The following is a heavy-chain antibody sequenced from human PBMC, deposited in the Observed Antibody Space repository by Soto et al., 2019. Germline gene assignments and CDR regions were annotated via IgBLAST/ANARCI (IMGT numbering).Heavy chain of an antibody. V-gene: IGHV2-26*01. Sequence: QVTLKESGPVLVKPTETLTLTCTVSGFSLSNARMGVSWIRQPPGKALEWLAHIFSNDEKSYSTYLKSRHTIPQHTSKSQVVLTMTNRDPVDTATYYCERIQLWVNWFDPWGQGTLYTVSS. J-gene: IGHJ5*02. CDR1: GFSLSNARMG. D-gene: IGHD5-18*01. CDR3: ERIQLWVNWFDP. CDR2: IFSNDEK.